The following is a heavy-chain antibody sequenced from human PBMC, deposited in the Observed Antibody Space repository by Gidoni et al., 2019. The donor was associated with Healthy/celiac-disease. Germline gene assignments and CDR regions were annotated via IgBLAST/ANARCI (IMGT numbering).Heavy chain of an antibody. V-gene: IGHV3-30*04. CDR2: ISYDGSNK. J-gene: IGHJ4*02. Sequence: QVQLVESGGGVVQPGSSLSLSCAASGFTFSSYAMHWVRQAPGKGLEWVAVISYDGSNKYYADSVKGRFTISRDNSKNTLYLQMNSLRAEDTAVYYCARDRVGWGQGTLVTVSS. D-gene: IGHD3-16*01. CDR1: GFTFSSYA. CDR3: ARDRVG.